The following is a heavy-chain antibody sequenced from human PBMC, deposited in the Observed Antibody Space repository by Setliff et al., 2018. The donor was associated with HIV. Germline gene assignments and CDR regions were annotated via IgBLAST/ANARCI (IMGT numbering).Heavy chain of an antibody. J-gene: IGHJ4*02. CDR1: GGSISSGSYY. CDR3: ARVVAGTYYFDY. CDR2: IYTSGST. D-gene: IGHD6-19*01. Sequence: SETLSLTCTVSGGSISSGSYYWSWIRQPAGKGLEWIGHIYTSGSTNYNPSLKSRVTISVDTSKNQFSLKLSSVTAADTAVYYCARVVAGTYYFDYWGQGTLVTVSS. V-gene: IGHV4-61*09.